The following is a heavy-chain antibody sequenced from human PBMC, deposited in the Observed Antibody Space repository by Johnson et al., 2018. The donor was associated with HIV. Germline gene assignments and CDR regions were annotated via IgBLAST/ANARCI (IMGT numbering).Heavy chain of an antibody. J-gene: IGHJ3*01. V-gene: IGHV3-30*14. Sequence: QVLLVESGGGLVQPGGSLRLSCAASGFTFSSYAMHWVRQAPGKGLEWVAVISYDGSNKYYADSVKGRFTISRDNSKNTLYLQMNSLRVEDTAGYYCARDLVVGDHSAPLTHAFDVWGQGTMVTVSS. CDR1: GFTFSSYA. CDR3: ARDLVVGDHSAPLTHAFDV. CDR2: ISYDGSNK. D-gene: IGHD1-26*01.